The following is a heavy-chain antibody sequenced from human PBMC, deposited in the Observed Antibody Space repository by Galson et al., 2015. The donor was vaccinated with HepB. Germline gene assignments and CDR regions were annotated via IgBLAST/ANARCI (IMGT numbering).Heavy chain of an antibody. CDR1: GGTFSSYA. CDR3: ARYPRRDILTGYAGSVNWFDP. Sequence: SVKVSCKASGGTFSSYAISWVRQAPGQGLEWMGGIIPIFGTANYAQKFQGRVTITADESTSTAYMELSSLRSEDTAVYYCARYPRRDILTGYAGSVNWFDPWGQGTLVTVSS. D-gene: IGHD3-9*01. CDR2: IIPIFGTA. V-gene: IGHV1-69*13. J-gene: IGHJ5*02.